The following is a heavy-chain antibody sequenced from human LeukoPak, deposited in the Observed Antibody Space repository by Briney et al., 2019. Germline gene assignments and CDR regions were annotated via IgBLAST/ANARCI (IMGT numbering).Heavy chain of an antibody. J-gene: IGHJ3*02. V-gene: IGHV1-18*01. CDR1: GYSFTSYG. CDR3: ARDGDDIVATTDAFDI. Sequence: ASVKVSCKASGYSFTSYGISWVRQAPGQGLEWMGWISAYNGNTNYAQKLQGRLTMTTDTSTSTAYMELRSLRSDDTAVYYCARDGDDIVATTDAFDIWGQGTMVTVSS. D-gene: IGHD5-12*01. CDR2: ISAYNGNT.